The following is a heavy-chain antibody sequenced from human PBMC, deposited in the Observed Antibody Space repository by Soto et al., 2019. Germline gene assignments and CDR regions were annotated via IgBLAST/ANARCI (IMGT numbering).Heavy chain of an antibody. V-gene: IGHV4-59*01. D-gene: IGHD6-13*01. CDR1: GGSISSYF. CDR2: VYYTGTT. J-gene: IGHJ4*02. Sequence: KPSETLSLTCTVSGGSISSYFYIWVRQPPGKGLEWIGSVYYTGTTDYNPSLKSRVTISVDTSKTQFSLNLRSVTAADTAVYYCARDLAAVPRAFDYWGRGTLVTVPS. CDR3: ARDLAAVPRAFDY.